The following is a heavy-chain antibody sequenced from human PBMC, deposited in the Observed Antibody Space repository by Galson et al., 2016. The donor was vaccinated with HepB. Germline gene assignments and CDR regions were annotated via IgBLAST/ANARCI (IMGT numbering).Heavy chain of an antibody. J-gene: IGHJ4*02. D-gene: IGHD3-16*02. CDR2: IRGGGGGI. Sequence: SLRLSCAGSGFIFSTYAMNWVRQAPGKGLEWVSSIRGGGGGIEYADSVKGRFTISRDNSKNTLFLQMSSLRVEDTAVYYCAKDYVGGNYLLTQFDYWGQGTLVTVSS. V-gene: IGHV3-23*01. CDR1: GFIFSTYA. CDR3: AKDYVGGNYLLTQFDY.